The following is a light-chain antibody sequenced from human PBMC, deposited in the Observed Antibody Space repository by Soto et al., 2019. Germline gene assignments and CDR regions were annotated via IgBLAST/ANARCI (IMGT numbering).Light chain of an antibody. CDR2: DDN. V-gene: IGLV6-57*01. CDR1: SGSIASSF. CDR3: QSYDGSSQV. Sequence: NFMLTQPHSVSESPGKTVTISCTRISGSIASSFVQWYQQRPGSSPTTLIYDDNQRFSGVPDRFSGSIDSSSNSASLTISGLKTEDEADYFCQSYDGSSQVFGGRTKVTVL. J-gene: IGLJ2*01.